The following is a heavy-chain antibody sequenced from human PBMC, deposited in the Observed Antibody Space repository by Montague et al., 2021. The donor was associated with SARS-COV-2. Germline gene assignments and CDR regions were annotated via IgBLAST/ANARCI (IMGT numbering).Heavy chain of an antibody. Sequence: SETLSLTCTVSGYSISSDNYWCCIRSPPGKRLGWVESIHHGGSTYYNPSLKRLVTISVDTYKNQCSLMLSSVAAAATAAYYCAVNRNYYYYYGMDVWGQGTTVTVSS. CDR1: GYSISSDNY. V-gene: IGHV4-38-2*02. D-gene: IGHD1-14*01. CDR2: IHHGGST. CDR3: AVNRNYYYYYGMDV. J-gene: IGHJ6*02.